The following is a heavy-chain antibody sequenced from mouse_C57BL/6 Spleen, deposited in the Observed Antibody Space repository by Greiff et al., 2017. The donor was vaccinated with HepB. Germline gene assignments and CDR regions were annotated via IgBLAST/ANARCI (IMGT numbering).Heavy chain of an antibody. V-gene: IGHV1-80*01. CDR2: IYPGDGDT. J-gene: IGHJ2*01. CDR3: ARWDSNYCFDY. D-gene: IGHD2-5*01. Sequence: QVQLQQSGAELVKPGASVKISCKASGYAFSSYWMNWVKQRPGKGLEWIGQIYPGDGDTNYNGKFKGKATLTADKSSSTAYMQLSSLTSEDSAVYFCARWDSNYCFDYWGQGTTLTVSS. CDR1: GYAFSSYW.